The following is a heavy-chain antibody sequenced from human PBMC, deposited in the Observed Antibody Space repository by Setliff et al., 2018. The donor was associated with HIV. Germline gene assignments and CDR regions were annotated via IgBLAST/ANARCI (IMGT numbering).Heavy chain of an antibody. V-gene: IGHV1-69*13. CDR2: IIPIFGST. Sequence: GASVKVSCKASGGTFSNYAFSWVRQAPGQGLEWMGGIIPIFGSTKYAQKFQGRVTITADESTSTADMELSSLRSEDTAVYYCATVQYSYGFFDYWGQGTLVTVSS. CDR3: ATVQYSYGFFDY. CDR1: GGTFSNYA. J-gene: IGHJ4*02. D-gene: IGHD5-18*01.